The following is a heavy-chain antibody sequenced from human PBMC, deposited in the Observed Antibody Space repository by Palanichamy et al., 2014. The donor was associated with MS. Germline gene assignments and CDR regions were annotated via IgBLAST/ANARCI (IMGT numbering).Heavy chain of an antibody. Sequence: QVHLVQSGGEVKTPGASVKISCKTSGYTFTRYYIHWLRQAPGQGPEWMGIINPKSDTSKYAQDFQGRLTMTRDTSTSTVYVELSSLRSEDTAVYFCARDQGGSDWSKIGFDSWGQGSLVTVSS. CDR2: INPKSDTS. D-gene: IGHD3-9*01. CDR3: ARDQGGSDWSKIGFDS. J-gene: IGHJ4*02. CDR1: GYTFTRYY. V-gene: IGHV1-46*01.